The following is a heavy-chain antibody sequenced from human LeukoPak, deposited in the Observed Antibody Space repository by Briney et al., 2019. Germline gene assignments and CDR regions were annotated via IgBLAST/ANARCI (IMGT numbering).Heavy chain of an antibody. CDR3: AKSRSIAARYYYMDV. Sequence: GGSLRLSCAASGFTFSSYSMNWVRQAPGKGLEWVSSISSSSSYIYYADSVKGRFTISRDNSKNTLYLQMNSLRAEDTAVYYCAKSRSIAARYYYMDVWGKGTTVTVSS. D-gene: IGHD6-6*01. V-gene: IGHV3-21*04. CDR1: GFTFSSYS. J-gene: IGHJ6*03. CDR2: ISSSSSYI.